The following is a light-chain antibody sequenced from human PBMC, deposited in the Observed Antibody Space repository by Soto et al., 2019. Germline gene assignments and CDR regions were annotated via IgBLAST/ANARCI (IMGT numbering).Light chain of an antibody. Sequence: QSVPTQPPSVSGTPGQTVTLSCSGSSFNIGTYTVNWYQQLPGTAPRLLIYSNTQRPSGVPDRFSGSKSGTSASLAISGLQSEDEGDYYCSTWHDSHVIFGGGTKLTVL. J-gene: IGLJ2*01. CDR3: STWHDSHVI. V-gene: IGLV1-44*01. CDR2: SNT. CDR1: SFNIGTYT.